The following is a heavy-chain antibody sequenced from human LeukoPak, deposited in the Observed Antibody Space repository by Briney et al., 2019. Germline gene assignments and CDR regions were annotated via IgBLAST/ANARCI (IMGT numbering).Heavy chain of an antibody. CDR3: ARESYRDAFDI. D-gene: IGHD2-2*02. V-gene: IGHV3-48*01. Sequence: GGSLRLSCAASGFTFSGYSMNWVRQAPGKGLEWVSYISSSSSTIYYADSVKGRFTISRDNAKNSLYLQMNSLRAEDTAVYYCARESYRDAFDIWGQGTMVTVSS. J-gene: IGHJ3*02. CDR2: ISSSSSTI. CDR1: GFTFSGYS.